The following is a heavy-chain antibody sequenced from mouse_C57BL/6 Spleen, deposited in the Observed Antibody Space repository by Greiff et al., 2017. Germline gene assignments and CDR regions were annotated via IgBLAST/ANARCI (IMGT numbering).Heavy chain of an antibody. D-gene: IGHD2-2*01. CDR3: AREYGYDNYAMDY. V-gene: IGHV5-17*01. Sequence: EVKLVESGGGLVKPGGSLKLSCAASGFTFSDYGMHWVRQAPEKGLEWVAYISSGSSTIYYADTVKGRFTISRDNAKNTLFLQMTRLRSEDTAMYYCAREYGYDNYAMDYWGQGTSVTVSS. CDR2: ISSGSSTI. J-gene: IGHJ4*01. CDR1: GFTFSDYG.